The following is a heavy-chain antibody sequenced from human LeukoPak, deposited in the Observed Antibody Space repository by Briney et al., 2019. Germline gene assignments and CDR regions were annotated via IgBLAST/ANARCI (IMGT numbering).Heavy chain of an antibody. V-gene: IGHV4-39*01. CDR3: ARPLSGSSSWHGDAFDI. D-gene: IGHD6-13*01. CDR2: SYYSGST. J-gene: IGHJ3*02. CDR1: GGSISSSTYY. Sequence: SETLSLTCTVSGGSISSSTYYWGWIRQPPGKGLEWIGSSYYSGSTYYNASLKSRVTISADTSKNQFSLKLSSVTAADTAVYYCARPLSGSSSWHGDAFDIWGQGTMVIVSA.